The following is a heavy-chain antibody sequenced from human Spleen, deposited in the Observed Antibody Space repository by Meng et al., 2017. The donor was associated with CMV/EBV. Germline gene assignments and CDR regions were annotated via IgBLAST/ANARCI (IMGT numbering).Heavy chain of an antibody. D-gene: IGHD3-22*01. V-gene: IGHV3-7*01. CDR3: ARGINYYDISGFLH. J-gene: IGHJ4*02. CDR2: INQDGSEK. CDR1: GFTFSSYW. Sequence: ASGFTFSSYWMNWVRRAPGKGLEWVAHINQDGSEKYYVDSVKGRFTISRDNAKNSLYLQMNSLRAEDTAVYYCARGINYYDISGFLHWGQGTLVTVSS.